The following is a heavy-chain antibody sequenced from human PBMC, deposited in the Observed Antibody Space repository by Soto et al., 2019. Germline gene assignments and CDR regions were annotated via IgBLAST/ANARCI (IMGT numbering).Heavy chain of an antibody. D-gene: IGHD6-13*01. CDR1: GYTFTGYY. CDR2: INANSGNT. Sequence: ASVKVSCKASGYTFTGYYMHWVRQAPGQGLEWMGWINANSGNTNYAQKLQGRVTMTTDTSTNTAYMELKSLRSDDTAVYYCARAGGSSWYIADYWGQGTLVTVSS. J-gene: IGHJ4*02. V-gene: IGHV1-18*04. CDR3: ARAGGSSWYIADY.